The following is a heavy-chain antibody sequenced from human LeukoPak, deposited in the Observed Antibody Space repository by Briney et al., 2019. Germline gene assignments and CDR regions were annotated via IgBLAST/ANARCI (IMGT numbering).Heavy chain of an antibody. J-gene: IGHJ4*02. CDR1: GGSISSGGYY. CDR3: ARQRREGYAFDY. Sequence: SETLSLTCTVSGGSISSGGYYWSWIRQPPGKGLEWIGYIYHSGSTYYNPSLKSRVTISVDRSKNQFSLKLSSVTAADTAVYYCARQRREGYAFDYWGQGTLVTVSS. V-gene: IGHV4-30-2*01. D-gene: IGHD5-12*01. CDR2: IYHSGST.